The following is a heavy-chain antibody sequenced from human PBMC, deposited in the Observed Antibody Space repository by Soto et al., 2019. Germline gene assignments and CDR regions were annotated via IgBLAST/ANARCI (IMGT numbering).Heavy chain of an antibody. D-gene: IGHD3-16*01. V-gene: IGHV4-31*03. Sequence: QVQLQESGPGLVKPSQTLSLTCTVSGGSISSGGYYWSWIRQHPGKGLEWIGYIYYSGSTYYNPSLKGRVTISVGTSKNQFSLKLSSVTAADTAVYYCARDIRAGGNDPWGQGTLVTVSS. CDR2: IYYSGST. CDR1: GGSISSGGYY. CDR3: ARDIRAGGNDP. J-gene: IGHJ5*02.